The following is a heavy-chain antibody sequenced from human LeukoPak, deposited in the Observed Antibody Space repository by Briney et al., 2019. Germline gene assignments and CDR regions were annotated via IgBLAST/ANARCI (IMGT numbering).Heavy chain of an antibody. CDR3: ARHLRYDFWSGYDHYYYYGMDV. D-gene: IGHD3-3*01. CDR2: IYYSGST. CDR1: GGSISSSY. J-gene: IGHJ6*02. V-gene: IGHV4-59*08. Sequence: SETLSLTCSVSGGSISSSYWSWIRQPPGKGLEWIGYIYYSGSTYYNPSLKSRVTISVDTSKNQFSLKLSSVTAADTAVYYCARHLRYDFWSGYDHYYYYGMDVWGQGTTVTVSS.